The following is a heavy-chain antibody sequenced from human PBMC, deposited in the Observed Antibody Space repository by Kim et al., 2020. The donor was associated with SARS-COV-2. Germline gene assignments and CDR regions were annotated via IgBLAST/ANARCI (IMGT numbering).Heavy chain of an antibody. Sequence: SETLSLTCTVSGYSIRSGYYWGWIRQPPGKGLEWIASIYHSGSTYYNPSLKSRVTISVDTSKNQFSLKLRSVTAADTAVYYCARDSGYLYYHYGLDVWGQGTTVTVSS. CDR2: IYHSGST. J-gene: IGHJ6*02. CDR3: ARDSGYLYYHYGLDV. D-gene: IGHD3-22*01. CDR1: GYSIRSGYY. V-gene: IGHV4-38-2*02.